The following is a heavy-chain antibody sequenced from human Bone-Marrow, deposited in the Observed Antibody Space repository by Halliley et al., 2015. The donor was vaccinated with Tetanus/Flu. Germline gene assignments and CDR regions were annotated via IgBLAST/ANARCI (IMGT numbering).Heavy chain of an antibody. D-gene: IGHD3-22*01. CDR1: GASISSSY. Sequence: TLSLTCTVSGASISSSYWSWIRQPPGKGLDRIGYIHYTGSTNYNPSLKSRVTISVDTSKNQFSLKLSSVTAADTAVYYCVRGYFDSSGYSNAFDIWGQGTMVAVSS. J-gene: IGHJ3*02. CDR2: IHYTGST. V-gene: IGHV4-59*01. CDR3: VRGYFDSSGYSNAFDI.